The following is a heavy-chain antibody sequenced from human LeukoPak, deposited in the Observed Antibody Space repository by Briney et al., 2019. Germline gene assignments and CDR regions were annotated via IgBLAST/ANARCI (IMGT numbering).Heavy chain of an antibody. CDR2: IYTSGST. D-gene: IGHD4-23*01. J-gene: IGHJ6*03. Sequence: SQTLSLTCTVSGGSISSGSYYWSSIRQPAGKGLEWIGRIYTSGSTNYNPSLKSRVTISVDTSKNQFSLKLSSVTAAGTALYYCARMMVVTPYYYYYMDVWGKGTTVTVSS. CDR3: ARMMVVTPYYYYYMDV. CDR1: GGSISSGSYY. V-gene: IGHV4-61*02.